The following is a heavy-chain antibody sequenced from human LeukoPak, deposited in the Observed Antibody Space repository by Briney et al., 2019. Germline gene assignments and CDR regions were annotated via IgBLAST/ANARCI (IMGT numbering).Heavy chain of an antibody. J-gene: IGHJ3*02. Sequence: GGSLRLSCAASGFTFSRYWMHWVRQAPGKGLLWVSRINSDGSSTYYADSVKGRFTTSRDNAKNALHLQMESLTAEDTAVYYCVLDLFSSFAFDIWGQGTMVTVSS. CDR2: INSDGSST. CDR3: VLDLFSSFAFDI. CDR1: GFTFSRYW. D-gene: IGHD3/OR15-3a*01. V-gene: IGHV3-74*01.